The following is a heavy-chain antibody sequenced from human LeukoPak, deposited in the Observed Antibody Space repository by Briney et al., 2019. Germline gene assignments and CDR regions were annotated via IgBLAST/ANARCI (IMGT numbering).Heavy chain of an antibody. D-gene: IGHD3-22*01. J-gene: IGHJ4*02. CDR2: IYVSGAT. V-gene: IGHV4-61*02. CDR1: GGSITSGSYY. CDR3: ARVRSVPRYDSSGYQLGYFDY. Sequence: SETLSLTCTVSGGSITSGSYYWTWIRQSTGRGLEGIGRIYVSGATKYNPSLKSRVTISVDTSKNQSSLKLRSVTAADTAVYYCARVRSVPRYDSSGYQLGYFDYWGQGTLVTVSS.